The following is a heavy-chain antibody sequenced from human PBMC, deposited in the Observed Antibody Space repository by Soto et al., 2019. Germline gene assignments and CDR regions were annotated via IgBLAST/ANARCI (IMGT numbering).Heavy chain of an antibody. CDR3: ARGVYRTSWATSCFAP. CDR1: GDSISSNYW. CDR2: IFHGGTT. D-gene: IGHD6-6*01. J-gene: IGHJ5*02. Sequence: SETLSLTCAVSGDSISSNYWWSWVRQAPGKGLEWIGEIFHGGTTNYNPSLKSRVIISVDKSKNQFSLNLSSVTAADTAVYYCARGVYRTSWATSCFAPCGQGSLVTVSS. V-gene: IGHV4-4*02.